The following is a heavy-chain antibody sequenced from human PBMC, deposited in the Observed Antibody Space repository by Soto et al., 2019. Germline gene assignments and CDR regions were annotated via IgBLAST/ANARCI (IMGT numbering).Heavy chain of an antibody. J-gene: IGHJ6*02. CDR3: ARDPYGSAHGMEV. D-gene: IGHD4-17*01. V-gene: IGHV3-72*01. CDR2: PRNKANSYTT. CDR1: GFTFSDHY. Sequence: GGSLRVSCASSGFTFSDHYMDWVRQAPGKGLEWVGRPRNKANSYTTEYAASVKGRFTISRDVSKNSVYLQMNSLKTEDTAVYYCARDPYGSAHGMEVWGQETTVAASS.